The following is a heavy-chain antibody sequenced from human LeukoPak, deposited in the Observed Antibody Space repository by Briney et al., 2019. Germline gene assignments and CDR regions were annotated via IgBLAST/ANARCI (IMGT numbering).Heavy chain of an antibody. Sequence: PSETLSLTCTVSGGSISSYYWSWIRQPPGKGLEWIGYIYYSGSTNYNPSLKSRVTISVDTSKNQFSLKLSSVTAADTAVYYCARGLNYYGSGSLGYYMDVWGKGTTVTVSS. CDR3: ARGLNYYGSGSLGYYMDV. J-gene: IGHJ6*03. V-gene: IGHV4-59*01. CDR2: IYYSGST. D-gene: IGHD3-10*01. CDR1: GGSISSYY.